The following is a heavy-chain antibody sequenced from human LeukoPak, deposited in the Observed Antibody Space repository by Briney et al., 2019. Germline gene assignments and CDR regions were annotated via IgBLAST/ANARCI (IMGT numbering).Heavy chain of an antibody. CDR2: INHSGST. CDR3: ARGQSVYGDYVDY. CDR1: GGSFGGYY. V-gene: IGHV4-34*01. Sequence: SETLSLTCAVYGGSFGGYYWSWIRQPPGKGLEWIGEINHSGSTNYNPSLKSRVTISVDTSKNQFSLKLSSVTAADTAVYYCARGQSVYGDYVDYWGQGTLVTVSS. J-gene: IGHJ4*02. D-gene: IGHD4-17*01.